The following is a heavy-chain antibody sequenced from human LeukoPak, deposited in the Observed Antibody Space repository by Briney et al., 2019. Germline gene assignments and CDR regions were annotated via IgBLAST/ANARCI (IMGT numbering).Heavy chain of an antibody. CDR1: GGSFSGYS. D-gene: IGHD3-16*02. CDR3: ARLSSADAFDI. J-gene: IGHJ3*02. Sequence: SETLSLTCAVYGGSFSGYSWSWIRQPPGKGLEWIGYIYYSGSTYYNPSLKSRVTISVDTSKNHFSLKLSSVTAVDTAVYYCARLSSADAFDIWGQGTMVTVSS. V-gene: IGHV4-30-4*07. CDR2: IYYSGST.